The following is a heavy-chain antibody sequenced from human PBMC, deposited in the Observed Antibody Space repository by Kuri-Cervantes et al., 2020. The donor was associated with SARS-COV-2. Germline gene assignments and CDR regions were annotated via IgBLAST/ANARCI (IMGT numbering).Heavy chain of an antibody. D-gene: IGHD1-26*01. CDR1: GFTFSDYY. J-gene: IGHJ3*02. CDR3: ASIHRLWELDYAFDI. Sequence: GGSLRLSCAASGFTFSDYYMSWIRQAPGKGLEWVSYISSSGSTIYYADSVKGRFTISRDNAKNSLYLQMNSLRAEDTAVYYCASIHRLWELDYAFDIWGQGTMVTVSS. CDR2: ISSSGSTI. V-gene: IGHV3-11*04.